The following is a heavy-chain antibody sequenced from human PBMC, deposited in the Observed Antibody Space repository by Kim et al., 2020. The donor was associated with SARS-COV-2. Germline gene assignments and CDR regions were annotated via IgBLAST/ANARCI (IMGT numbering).Heavy chain of an antibody. CDR2: INPNSGGT. J-gene: IGHJ4*02. CDR1: GYTFTGYY. D-gene: IGHD2-15*01. Sequence: ASVKVSCKASGYTFTGYYMHWVRQAPGQGLEWMGWINPNSGGTNYAQKFQGRVTMTRDPSLSTAHMELSRLSSDDTAVYYCARVHAPYCSGGSCNDYWGQGTLVTVSS. V-gene: IGHV1-2*02. CDR3: ARVHAPYCSGGSCNDY.